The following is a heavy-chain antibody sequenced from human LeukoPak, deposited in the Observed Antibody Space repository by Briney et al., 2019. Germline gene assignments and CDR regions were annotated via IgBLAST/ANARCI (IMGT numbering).Heavy chain of an antibody. J-gene: IGHJ4*02. CDR1: GFTFSSYA. D-gene: IGHD1-26*01. CDR2: ISSNGGST. Sequence: PGGSLRLSCAASGFTFSSYAMHWVRQAPGKGLEYVSAISSNGGSTYYANSVKGRFTISRVNSKNTLYLQMGSLRAEDMAVYYCARDRGSYEYYFDYWGQGTLVTVSS. V-gene: IGHV3-64*01. CDR3: ARDRGSYEYYFDY.